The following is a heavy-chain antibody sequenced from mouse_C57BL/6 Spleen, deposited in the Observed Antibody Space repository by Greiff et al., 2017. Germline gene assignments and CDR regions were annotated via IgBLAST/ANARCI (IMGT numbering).Heavy chain of an antibody. CDR1: GYTFTSYN. CDR2: IYPGNGDT. J-gene: IGHJ2*01. Sequence: QVTLKVSGAELVRPGASVKMSCKASGYTFTSYNMHWVKQTPRQGLEWIGAIYPGNGDTSYNQKFKGKATLTVDKSSSTAYMQLSSLTSEDSAVYFCARRLTGGYFDYWGQGTTLTVSS. V-gene: IGHV1-12*01. CDR3: ARRLTGGYFDY. D-gene: IGHD4-1*01.